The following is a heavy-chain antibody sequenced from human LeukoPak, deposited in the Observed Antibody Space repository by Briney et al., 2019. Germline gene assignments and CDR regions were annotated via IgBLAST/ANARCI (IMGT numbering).Heavy chain of an antibody. J-gene: IGHJ1*01. Sequence: GLLILSCAASGFSFSSYNMNWSRQAPGKGLEWVSYISSSGSTIYYADSVRGRFTISRDNTKNSLYLQMNSLRAEDTAVYYYARDRYSSGWYFQHWGQGTLVTVSS. CDR3: ARDRYSSGWYFQH. CDR1: GFSFSSYN. D-gene: IGHD6-19*01. V-gene: IGHV3-48*04. CDR2: ISSSGSTI.